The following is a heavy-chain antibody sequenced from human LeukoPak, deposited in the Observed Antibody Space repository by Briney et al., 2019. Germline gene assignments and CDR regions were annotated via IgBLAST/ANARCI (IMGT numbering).Heavy chain of an antibody. J-gene: IGHJ4*02. CDR3: AREGYSNGWYRY. CDR1: GYTFTIYY. V-gene: IGHV1-46*01. CDR2: INPSGGST. D-gene: IGHD6-19*01. Sequence: EASVTVSCKASGYTFTIYYMHWVRQAPGQGLEWMGIINPSGGSTSYAQKFQGRVTMTRDTSTSTVYMELSSLRSEDTAVYYCAREGYSNGWYRYWGQGTLVTVSS.